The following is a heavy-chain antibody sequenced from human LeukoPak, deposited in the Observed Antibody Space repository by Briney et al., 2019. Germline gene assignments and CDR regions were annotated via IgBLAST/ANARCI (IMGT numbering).Heavy chain of an antibody. CDR1: GGSFSGYY. Sequence: SETLSLTCAVYGGSFSGYYWSWIRQPPGKGLEWIGEINHSGSTNYNPSLKSRVTISVDTSMNQFSLKLSSVTAADTAVYYCARGPTYQPIDSWGQGTLVTVSS. CDR2: INHSGST. J-gene: IGHJ4*02. V-gene: IGHV4-34*01. CDR3: ARGPTYQPIDS. D-gene: IGHD2-2*01.